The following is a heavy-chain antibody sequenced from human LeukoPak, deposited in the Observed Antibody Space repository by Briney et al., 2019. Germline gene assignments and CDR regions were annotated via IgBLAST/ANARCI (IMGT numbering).Heavy chain of an antibody. CDR3: ASFHISGGSYNGLHY. J-gene: IGHJ4*02. Sequence: RPGESLQISCKTSGYNFTTYWIGWVRQMPGKGLEWMGIIYPGDFDTRYSPPFQGQVTISADKSITTAYLHWSSLKASDTAMYYCASFHISGGSYNGLHYWGQGTLVTVSS. V-gene: IGHV5-51*01. D-gene: IGHD3-10*01. CDR1: GYNFTTYW. CDR2: IYPGDFDT.